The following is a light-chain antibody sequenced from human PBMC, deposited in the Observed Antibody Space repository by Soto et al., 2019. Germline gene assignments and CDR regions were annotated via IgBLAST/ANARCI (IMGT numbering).Light chain of an antibody. Sequence: EIVLTQSPATLSLSPGERATLSCRASQSVRSSLGWYQQRPGQAPRLLIYDASNRATGIPARFSGSGSGTDFTLTISSLQSEDFAVYYCQQYNNWPLITFGQGTRLEIK. V-gene: IGKV3-11*01. CDR3: QQYNNWPLIT. CDR1: QSVRSS. CDR2: DAS. J-gene: IGKJ5*01.